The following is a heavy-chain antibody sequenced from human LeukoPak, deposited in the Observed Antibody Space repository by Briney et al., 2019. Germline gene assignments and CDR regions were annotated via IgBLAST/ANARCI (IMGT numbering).Heavy chain of an antibody. V-gene: IGHV1-2*02. D-gene: IGHD6-19*01. CDR2: INPNSGGT. J-gene: IGHJ4*02. Sequence: ASVRVSCKASGYTFTSYGISWVRQAPGQGLEWMGWINPNSGGTNYAQKFQGRVTMTRDTSINTAYMELSRLRSDDTAVYYCARVNLVGSGWYPYDYWGQGTLVTVSS. CDR3: ARVNLVGSGWYPYDY. CDR1: GYTFTSYG.